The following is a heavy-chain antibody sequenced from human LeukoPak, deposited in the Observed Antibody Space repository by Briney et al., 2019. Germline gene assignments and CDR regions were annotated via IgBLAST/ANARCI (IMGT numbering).Heavy chain of an antibody. CDR2: IYYSGST. CDR3: TRAKDYGSRSPVYYFDY. Sequence: PSETLSLTCTVSGGSISSYYWSWIRQPPGKGLEWIGYIYYSGSTNYNPSLKSRVTISVDTSKNQFSLKLSSVTAADTAVYYCTRAKDYGSRSPVYYFDYWGQGTLVTVSS. CDR1: GGSISSYY. J-gene: IGHJ4*02. V-gene: IGHV4-59*12. D-gene: IGHD3-10*01.